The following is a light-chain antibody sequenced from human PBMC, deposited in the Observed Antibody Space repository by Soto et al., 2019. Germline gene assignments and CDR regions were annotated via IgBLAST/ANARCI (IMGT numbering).Light chain of an antibody. CDR3: QQYGSSPTT. V-gene: IGKV3-20*01. CDR2: GAS. Sequence: EIVLTQSPGTLSLSPWERATLSCMASQIVTINLSWYQQKPGQAPRLLIYGASTRATGIPARFSGSGSGTDFTLTISRLEPEDFAVYYCQQYGSSPTTFGQGTKVDIK. J-gene: IGKJ1*01. CDR1: QIVTIN.